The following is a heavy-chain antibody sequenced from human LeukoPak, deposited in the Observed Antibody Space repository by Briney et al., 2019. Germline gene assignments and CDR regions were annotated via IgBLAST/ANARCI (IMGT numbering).Heavy chain of an antibody. Sequence: GESLKISCKGSGYSFTSYWIGWVRQMPGKGVEWMGMIYPGDSDTRYSPSFQGQVTISADKSISTAYLQWSSLKASDTAMYYCARLGGLWFGENHMDVWGKGTTVTVSS. D-gene: IGHD3-10*01. CDR2: IYPGDSDT. CDR1: GYSFTSYW. CDR3: ARLGGLWFGENHMDV. V-gene: IGHV5-51*01. J-gene: IGHJ6*03.